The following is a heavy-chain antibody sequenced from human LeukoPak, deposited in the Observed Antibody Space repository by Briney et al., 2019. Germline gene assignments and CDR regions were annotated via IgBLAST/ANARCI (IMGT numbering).Heavy chain of an antibody. D-gene: IGHD3-10*01. Sequence: SETLSLTCAVYGGSFSGYYWSWIRQPPGKGLEWIGEINHSGSTNYNPSLKSRVTISVDTSKNQFSLKLSSVTAADTAVYYCARARVTMVRGVLYGMDVWGQGTRSPSP. CDR1: GGSFSGYY. V-gene: IGHV4-34*01. CDR2: INHSGST. J-gene: IGHJ6*02. CDR3: ARARVTMVRGVLYGMDV.